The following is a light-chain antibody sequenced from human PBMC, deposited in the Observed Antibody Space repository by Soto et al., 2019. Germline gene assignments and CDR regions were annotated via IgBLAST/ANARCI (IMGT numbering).Light chain of an antibody. CDR1: QSISSS. Sequence: EIVLTQSPATLSMSPGERATLSCRASQSISSSLAWYQQQPGQAPRLLIYDASNRATGIPARFSGSGSGTDFTLTISSLEPEDFAVYYCQQYNNWPQTFGQGTKVDIK. CDR2: DAS. V-gene: IGKV3-11*01. CDR3: QQYNNWPQT. J-gene: IGKJ1*01.